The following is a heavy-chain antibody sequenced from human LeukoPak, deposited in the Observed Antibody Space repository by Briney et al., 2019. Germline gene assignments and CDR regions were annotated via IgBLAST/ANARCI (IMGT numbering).Heavy chain of an antibody. Sequence: GASVKVSCKASGYTFTSYYMHWVRQAPGQGLEWMGIINPSGGSTSYAQKFQGRVTMTRDTSISTAYMELSRLRSDDTAVYYCARGEGGDHIYYDSSGYYFDYWGQGTLVTVSS. CDR3: ARGEGGDHIYYDSSGYYFDY. D-gene: IGHD3-22*01. V-gene: IGHV1-46*01. J-gene: IGHJ4*02. CDR2: INPSGGST. CDR1: GYTFTSYY.